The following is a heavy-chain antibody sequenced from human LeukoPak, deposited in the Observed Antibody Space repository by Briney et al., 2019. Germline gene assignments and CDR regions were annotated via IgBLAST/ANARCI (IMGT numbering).Heavy chain of an antibody. J-gene: IGHJ4*02. D-gene: IGHD1-26*01. CDR1: GFTFSSYG. Sequence: GGSLRLSCAASGFTFSSYGMSWVRQAPGKGLEWVSAISGSGGSTYYADSVKGRFTISRDNSKNTLYLQMNSLRAEDTAVYYCAKTLRYSGSYYMRDRGQGTLVTVSS. CDR2: ISGSGGST. CDR3: AKTLRYSGSYYMRD. V-gene: IGHV3-23*01.